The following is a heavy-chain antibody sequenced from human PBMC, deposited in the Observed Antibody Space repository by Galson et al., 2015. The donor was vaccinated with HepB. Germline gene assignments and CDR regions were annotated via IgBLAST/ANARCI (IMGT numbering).Heavy chain of an antibody. D-gene: IGHD6-19*01. CDR3: AKDNIWGGTVVAGPFDY. Sequence: SLRLSCAASGFTFSSYAMTWVRQAPGKGPEWVSSIRGSVGSTYYADSVKGRFTISRDNSKNTLYLQMNSLRAEDTAIYYCAKDNIWGGTVVAGPFDYWGQGTLVTVSS. V-gene: IGHV3-23*01. CDR2: IRGSVGST. CDR1: GFTFSSYA. J-gene: IGHJ4*02.